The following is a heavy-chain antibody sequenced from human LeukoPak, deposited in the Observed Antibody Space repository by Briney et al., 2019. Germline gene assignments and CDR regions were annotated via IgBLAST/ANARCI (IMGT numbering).Heavy chain of an antibody. CDR3: ARPRDGFSFDY. CDR2: IYSGGST. CDR1: GFTISNNY. V-gene: IGHV3-53*01. J-gene: IGHJ4*02. Sequence: PGGSLRLSCAASGFTISNNYMSWVRQAPGKVLEWVSTIYSGGSTYADSVRGRFTISRDNSKNTMYLQMNSLRAEDTAVYYCARPRDGFSFDYWGQGTLVTVSS. D-gene: IGHD5-24*01.